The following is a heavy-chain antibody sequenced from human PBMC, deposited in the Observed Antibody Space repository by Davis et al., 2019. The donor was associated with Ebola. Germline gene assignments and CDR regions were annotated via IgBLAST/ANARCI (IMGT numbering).Heavy chain of an antibody. D-gene: IGHD2-2*01. J-gene: IGHJ2*01. CDR3: TGTLPAANRYFEL. Sequence: PSETLSLTCAVSGFTFSGAAIHWVCQAYGKGLEWVGRIRSKANGYATAYAASVKGRFTISRDDSKNTAYLQMNSLKTEDTAVYYCTGTLPAANRYFELWGRGTLVTVSS. CDR1: GFTFSGAA. V-gene: IGHV3-73*01. CDR2: IRSKANGYAT.